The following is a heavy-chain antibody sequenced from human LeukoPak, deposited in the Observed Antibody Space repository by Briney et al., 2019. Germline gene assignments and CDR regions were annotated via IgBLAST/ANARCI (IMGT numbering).Heavy chain of an antibody. CDR1: GFTFSNYA. Sequence: PGKSLRLSCAASGFTFSNYAMHWVRQAPGKGLDYVSTISGNGGSTYHADSVKGRITISRDNSKNTLYLQMSSLRVEDTAVYYCVKGSEGYSDSKSDYWGQGTLVTVSS. V-gene: IGHV3-64D*09. D-gene: IGHD3-22*01. J-gene: IGHJ4*02. CDR3: VKGSEGYSDSKSDY. CDR2: ISGNGGST.